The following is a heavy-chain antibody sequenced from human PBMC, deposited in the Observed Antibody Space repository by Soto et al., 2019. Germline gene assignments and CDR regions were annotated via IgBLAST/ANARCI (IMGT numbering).Heavy chain of an antibody. D-gene: IGHD1-26*01. CDR3: AKMTPYSGDYRYAFDV. J-gene: IGHJ3*01. V-gene: IGHV3-23*01. CDR1: GFSFSSYA. CDR2: VSGKSRIT. Sequence: EVQLLESGGGSVQPGESLRLSCAASGFSFSSYAMGWVRQVPGKGLEWVSAVSGKSRITWYADSAKGRFTVSRDNFPNTVHLQIDSLRVEDTAVYYCAKMTPYSGDYRYAFDVWGQGTSVTVAS.